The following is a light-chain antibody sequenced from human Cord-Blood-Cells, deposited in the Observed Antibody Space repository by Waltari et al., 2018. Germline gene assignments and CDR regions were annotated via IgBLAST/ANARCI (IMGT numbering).Light chain of an antibody. J-gene: IGKJ1*01. Sequence: DIQMTPSPSPLSASVGDRVPITCRASQSISSYLNWYQQKPGKAPKLLIYAASSLQSGVPSRFSGSGSGTDFTLTISSLQPEDFATYYCQQSYSTPRTFGQGTKVEIK. CDR1: QSISSY. CDR2: AAS. V-gene: IGKV1-39*01. CDR3: QQSYSTPRT.